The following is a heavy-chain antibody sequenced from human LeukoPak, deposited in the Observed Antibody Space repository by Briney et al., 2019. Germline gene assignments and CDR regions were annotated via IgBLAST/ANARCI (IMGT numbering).Heavy chain of an antibody. CDR3: ARDSKPYYDSSGYYYVDYYYYGMDV. Sequence: SETLSLTCAVSGGSISSGGYSWSWIRQPPGKGLEWIGYIYHSGSTYYNPSLKSRVTISVDRSKNQFSLKLSSVTAADTAVYYCARDSKPYYDSSGYYYVDYYYYGMDVWGQGTTVTVSS. V-gene: IGHV4-30-2*01. J-gene: IGHJ6*02. CDR1: GGSISSGGYS. D-gene: IGHD3-22*01. CDR2: IYHSGST.